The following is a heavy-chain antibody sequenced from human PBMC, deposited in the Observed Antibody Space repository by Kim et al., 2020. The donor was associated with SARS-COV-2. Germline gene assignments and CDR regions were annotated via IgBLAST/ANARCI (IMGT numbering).Heavy chain of an antibody. D-gene: IGHD6-25*01. CDR2: INPNSGGT. Sequence: ASVKVSCKASGYTFTGYYLHWVRQAPGQGLEWMGWINPNSGGTSYAQKFQGRVAMTRETSISTAFIEVSRLRSDDTAVYYCAEQKSAASFDAWGHGTLVT. V-gene: IGHV1-2*02. CDR1: GYTFTGYY. CDR3: AEQKSAASFDA. J-gene: IGHJ5*01.